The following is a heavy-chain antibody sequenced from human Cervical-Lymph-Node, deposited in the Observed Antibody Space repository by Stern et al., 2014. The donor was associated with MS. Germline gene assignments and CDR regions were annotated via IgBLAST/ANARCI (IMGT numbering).Heavy chain of an antibody. CDR2: MSGDGCRT. Sequence: EVQLVESGGGLVQPGGSLRLSCAASGFTFSDYWMHWVRQAPGKGLMWVSRMSGDGCRTTYADSVKGRFTISRDNANKTLNLQMNSLRAEDTAVYYCVRDRDGMDVWGQGTTVAVSS. J-gene: IGHJ6*02. CDR1: GFTFSDYW. CDR3: VRDRDGMDV. V-gene: IGHV3-74*03. D-gene: IGHD3-10*01.